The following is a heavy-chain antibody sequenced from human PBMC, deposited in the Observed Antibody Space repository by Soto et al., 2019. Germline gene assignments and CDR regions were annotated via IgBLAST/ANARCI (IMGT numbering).Heavy chain of an antibody. Sequence: QGQLVQSGAEVKKPGASVKVSCKASGYTFTSYAMHWVRQAPGQRLEWMGWINAGNGNTKYSQKFKGRVTITRDTSASTAYMELSSLRSEDTAVYYCASTVGYYYGMDVWGQGTTVTVSS. CDR1: GYTFTSYA. V-gene: IGHV1-3*01. CDR3: ASTVGYYYGMDV. D-gene: IGHD4-17*01. CDR2: INAGNGNT. J-gene: IGHJ6*02.